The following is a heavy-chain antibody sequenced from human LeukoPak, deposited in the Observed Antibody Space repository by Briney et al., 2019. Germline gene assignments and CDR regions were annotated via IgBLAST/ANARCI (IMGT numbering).Heavy chain of an antibody. J-gene: IGHJ4*02. D-gene: IGHD3-10*01. Sequence: GGSLRLSCAASAFTFSSYAMSWVRQAPGKGLEWVSAISGSGGSTYYADSVKGRFTISRDNSKNTLYLQMNSLRAEDTAVYYCAKAEEGDLSYYFDYWGQGTLVPVSS. CDR3: AKAEEGDLSYYFDY. V-gene: IGHV3-23*01. CDR1: AFTFSSYA. CDR2: ISGSGGST.